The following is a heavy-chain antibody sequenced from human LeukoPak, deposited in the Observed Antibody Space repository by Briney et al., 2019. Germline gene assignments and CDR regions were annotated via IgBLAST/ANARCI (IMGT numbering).Heavy chain of an antibody. CDR3: QGGGRPGSSGWYSFDY. V-gene: IGHV1-2*02. CDR1: GYTFTGYY. CDR2: INPNSGGT. J-gene: IGHJ4*02. D-gene: IGHD6-19*01. Sequence: ASVKVSCKASGYTFTGYYMHWVRQAPGQGLEWMGWINPNSGGTNYAQKFQGRVTMTRDTSISTAYMELSRLRSDDTAVYYCQGGGRPGSSGWYSFDYWGQGTLVTVSS.